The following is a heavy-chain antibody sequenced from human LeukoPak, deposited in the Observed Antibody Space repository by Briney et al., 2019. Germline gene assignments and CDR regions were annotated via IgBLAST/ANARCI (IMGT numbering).Heavy chain of an antibody. CDR3: TTQMLTGYSGSRWNAFDI. D-gene: IGHD1-26*01. Sequence: GGSLRLSCAASGFTLSNAWMSWVRQAPGKGLEWVGRIKSKTDGGTTDYAAPVKGRFTISRDDSKNTLYLQMNSLKTEDTAVYYCTTQMLTGYSGSRWNAFDIWGQGTMVTVSS. CDR2: IKSKTDGGTT. J-gene: IGHJ3*02. V-gene: IGHV3-15*01. CDR1: GFTLSNAW.